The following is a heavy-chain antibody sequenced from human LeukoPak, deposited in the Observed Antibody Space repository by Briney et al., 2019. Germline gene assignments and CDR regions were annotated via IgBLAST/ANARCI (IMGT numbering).Heavy chain of an antibody. CDR2: IYYSGST. CDR1: GGSISSSSYY. J-gene: IGHJ3*02. CDR3: ARHRLRLRDAFDI. Sequence: SETLSLTCTVSGGSISSSSYYWGWIRQPPGKGLEWIGSIYYSGSTYYSPSLKSRVTISVDTSKNQFSLKLSSVTAADTAVYYCARHRLRLRDAFDIWGQGTMVTVSS. D-gene: IGHD6-25*01. V-gene: IGHV4-39*01.